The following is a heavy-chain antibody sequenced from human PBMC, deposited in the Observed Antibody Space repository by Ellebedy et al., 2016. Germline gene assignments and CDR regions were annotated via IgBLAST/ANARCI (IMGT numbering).Heavy chain of an antibody. D-gene: IGHD4-17*01. CDR2: ISGGGGST. J-gene: IGHJ4*02. CDR1: GFTFSSYA. Sequence: GESLKISXAASGFTFSSYAMSWVRQAPGKGLEWVSTISGGGGSTYYADFVKGRLTISRDNSKNTLSLQMNSLRAEDTAVYYCYYGHYSASWGQGTLVTVSS. CDR3: YYGHYSAS. V-gene: IGHV3-23*01.